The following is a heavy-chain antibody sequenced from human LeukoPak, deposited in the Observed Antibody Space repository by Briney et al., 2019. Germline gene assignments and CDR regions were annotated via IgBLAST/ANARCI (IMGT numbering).Heavy chain of an antibody. Sequence: PGGSLRLSCAASGFTFSSYAMHWVRQAPGKGLEWVAVISYDGSNKYYADSVKGRFTISRDNSKNTLYLQMNSLRAEDTAVYYCAKDLSLPRFDPWGQGTLVTVSS. CDR3: AKDLSLPRFDP. CDR1: GFTFSSYA. V-gene: IGHV3-30*04. D-gene: IGHD2/OR15-2a*01. CDR2: ISYDGSNK. J-gene: IGHJ5*02.